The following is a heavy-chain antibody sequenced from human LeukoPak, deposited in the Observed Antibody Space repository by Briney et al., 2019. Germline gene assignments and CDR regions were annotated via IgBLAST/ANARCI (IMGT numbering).Heavy chain of an antibody. CDR1: GYTFTGCY. D-gene: IGHD1-26*01. J-gene: IGHJ5*02. V-gene: IGHV1-2*02. CDR3: ARGVGATGNWFDP. Sequence: ASVKVSCKASGYTFTGCYMHWVRQAPGQGLEWMGWINPNSGGTNYAQKFQGRVTMTRDTSISTAYMELSRLRSDDTAVYYCARGVGATGNWFDPWGQGTLVTVSS. CDR2: INPNSGGT.